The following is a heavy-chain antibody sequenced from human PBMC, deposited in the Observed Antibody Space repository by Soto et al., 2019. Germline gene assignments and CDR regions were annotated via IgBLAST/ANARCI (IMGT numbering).Heavy chain of an antibody. J-gene: IGHJ4*02. Sequence: EVQLVETGGGLIQPGGSLRLSCAASGFTVSSHYMSWVRQAPGKGLEWVSVIYSGGSTYYADSVKGRFTISRDNSKNTLYLQMNSLRAEDTAVYYCAKAQTGTTRGYFDYWGQGTLVTVSS. CDR1: GFTVSSHY. CDR2: IYSGGST. D-gene: IGHD1-7*01. V-gene: IGHV3-53*02. CDR3: AKAQTGTTRGYFDY.